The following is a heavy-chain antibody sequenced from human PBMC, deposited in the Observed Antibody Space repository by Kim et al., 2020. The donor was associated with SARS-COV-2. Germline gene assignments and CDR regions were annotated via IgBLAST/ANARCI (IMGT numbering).Heavy chain of an antibody. D-gene: IGHD3-9*01. V-gene: IGHV3-11*04. Sequence: GGSLRLSCAVSGFTFSDYYMSWIRQAPGKGLEWVSYISSSGSTIYYADSVKGRFTISRDNAKNSLYLQMNSLRAEDTAVYYCARDGPVLRYFDWLFSGAFDIWGQGTMVTVSS. CDR1: GFTFSDYY. CDR3: ARDGPVLRYFDWLFSGAFDI. J-gene: IGHJ3*02. CDR2: ISSSGSTI.